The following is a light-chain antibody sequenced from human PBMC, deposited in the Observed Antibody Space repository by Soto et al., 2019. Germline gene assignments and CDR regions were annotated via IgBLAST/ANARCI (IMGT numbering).Light chain of an antibody. CDR2: QAS. CDR1: QSVSTW. CDR3: KQYTNPYT. J-gene: IGKJ2*01. Sequence: DIQMTQSPSTLSASVGDRVTIACRASQSVSTWLAWYQQKPGEAPRLLIYQASTLEVGVPSRFSGSGSGTEFTLTISNLQPGDFATYYCKQYTNPYTFGQGTKLEI. V-gene: IGKV1-5*03.